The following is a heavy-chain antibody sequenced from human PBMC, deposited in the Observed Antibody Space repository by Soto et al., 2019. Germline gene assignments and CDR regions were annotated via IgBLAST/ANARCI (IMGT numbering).Heavy chain of an antibody. CDR2: IYPGDSDT. J-gene: IGHJ3*02. CDR1: GYSFTSYW. V-gene: IGHV5-51*01. Sequence: GESLKISCKGSGYSFTSYWIGWVRQMPGEGLEWMGIIYPGDSDTRYSPSFQGQVTISADKSISTAYLQWSSLKASDTAMYYCARSFYYGSGSVRAFDIWGQGTMFTVSS. D-gene: IGHD3-10*01. CDR3: ARSFYYGSGSVRAFDI.